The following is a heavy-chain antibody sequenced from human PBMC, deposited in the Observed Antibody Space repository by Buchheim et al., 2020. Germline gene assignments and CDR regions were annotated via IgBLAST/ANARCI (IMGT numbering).Heavy chain of an antibody. D-gene: IGHD6-6*01. CDR1: GGSFSGYY. CDR3: ARVDSSSTQYYYYGMDV. Sequence: QVQLQQWGAGLLKPSETLSLTCAVYGGSFSGYYWSWIRQPPGKGLEWIEEINHSGSTNYNPSLKSRVTISVDTSKNQFSLKLSSVTAADTAVYYCARVDSSSTQYYYYGMDVWGQGTT. CDR2: INHSGST. V-gene: IGHV4-34*01. J-gene: IGHJ6*02.